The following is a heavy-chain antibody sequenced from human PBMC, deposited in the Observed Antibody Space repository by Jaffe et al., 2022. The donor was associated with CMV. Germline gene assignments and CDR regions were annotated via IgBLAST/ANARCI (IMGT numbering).Heavy chain of an antibody. Sequence: QVQLQESGPGLVKPSQTLSLTCTVSGGSISSGGYYWSWIRQHPGKGLEWIGYIYYSGSTYYNPSLKSRVTISVDTSKNQFSLKLSSVTAADTAVYYCARAGLKYQLPLGWFDPWGQGTLVTVSS. CDR1: GGSISSGGYY. CDR3: ARAGLKYQLPLGWFDP. J-gene: IGHJ5*02. V-gene: IGHV4-31*03. CDR2: IYYSGST. D-gene: IGHD2-2*01.